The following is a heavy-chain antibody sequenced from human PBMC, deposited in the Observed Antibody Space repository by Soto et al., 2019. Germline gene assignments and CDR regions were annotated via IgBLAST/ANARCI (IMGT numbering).Heavy chain of an antibody. V-gene: IGHV1-69*13. D-gene: IGHD5-18*01. J-gene: IGHJ6*02. CDR1: GGTFSRYA. CDR3: ARENTAMVFDYYYGMDV. Sequence: VKGSCKASGGTFSRYAISWVRKAPGQGLEWMGGIIPIFGTANYAQKFQGRVTITADESTSTAYMELSSLRSEDTAVYYCARENTAMVFDYYYGMDVWGQGTTVTVSS. CDR2: IIPIFGTA.